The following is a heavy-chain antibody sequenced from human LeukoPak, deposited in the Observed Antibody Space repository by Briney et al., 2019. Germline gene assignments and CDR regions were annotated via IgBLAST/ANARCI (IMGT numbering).Heavy chain of an antibody. D-gene: IGHD3-16*01. CDR1: GFTFSSYA. Sequence: PGGSLRLSCAASGFTFSSYAMDWVRQAPGKGLEWVSYIKSSSSPIYYADSVKGRFTISRDNANNSLYLQMNSLRAEDTAVYYRARDSGRGGSIDYWGQGILVTVTS. V-gene: IGHV3-48*01. CDR3: ARDSGRGGSIDY. CDR2: IKSSSSPI. J-gene: IGHJ4*02.